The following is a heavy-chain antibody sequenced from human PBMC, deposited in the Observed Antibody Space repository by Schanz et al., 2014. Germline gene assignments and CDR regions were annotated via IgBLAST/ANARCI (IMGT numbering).Heavy chain of an antibody. CDR2: ISPYNGNT. Sequence: QVQLVQSAAEVKKPGASVKVSCETSGYTFTNYGVSWVRQAPGQGLEWVAWISPYNGNTAYAQNLKGRVRMTTDTSTATAYMELRSLTSDDTAVYYCARDRVYRFLKGENRFYFDYWGQGTLVIVSS. J-gene: IGHJ4*02. D-gene: IGHD3-3*01. CDR1: GYTFTNYG. V-gene: IGHV1-18*01. CDR3: ARDRVYRFLKGENRFYFDY.